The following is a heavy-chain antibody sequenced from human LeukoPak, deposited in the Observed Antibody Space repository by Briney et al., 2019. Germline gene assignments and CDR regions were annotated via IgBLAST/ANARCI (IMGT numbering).Heavy chain of an antibody. D-gene: IGHD6-19*01. Sequence: PSETLSLTCTVSGYSISSGYYWGWIRQPPGKGLEWIGSIYHSGSTYYNPSLKSRVTISVDTSKNQFSLKLSSVTAADTAVYYCARDGGPVVGMAFDIWGQGTMVTVSS. CDR2: IYHSGST. CDR3: ARDGGPVVGMAFDI. CDR1: GYSISSGYY. V-gene: IGHV4-38-2*02. J-gene: IGHJ3*02.